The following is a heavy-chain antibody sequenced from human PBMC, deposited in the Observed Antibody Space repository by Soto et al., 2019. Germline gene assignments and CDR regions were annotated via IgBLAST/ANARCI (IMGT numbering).Heavy chain of an antibody. D-gene: IGHD6-6*01. J-gene: IGHJ6*02. Sequence: ASVKVSCKASGYTFTSYDINWVRQATGQGLEWMGWMNPNSGNTGYAQKFQGRVTMTRNTSISTAYMELSSLRSEDTAVYYCARVAARQHGGYYYGMDAWGQGTTVTVSS. CDR3: ARVAARQHGGYYYGMDA. CDR2: MNPNSGNT. CDR1: GYTFTSYD. V-gene: IGHV1-8*01.